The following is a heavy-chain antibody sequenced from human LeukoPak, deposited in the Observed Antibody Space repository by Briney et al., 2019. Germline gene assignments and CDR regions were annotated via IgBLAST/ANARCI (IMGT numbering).Heavy chain of an antibody. CDR3: AREIAAAFAI. J-gene: IGHJ4*02. CDR2: VFYSGST. Sequence: PSETLSLTCTVSDASINGHYWSWTRQSPGKGLEWIGYVFYSGSTNYNPSFTSRVTISLDTSKNQVSLRLISVTAADTAVYYCAREIAAAFAIWGQGTLVTVSS. CDR1: DASINGHY. V-gene: IGHV4-59*11. D-gene: IGHD2-2*01.